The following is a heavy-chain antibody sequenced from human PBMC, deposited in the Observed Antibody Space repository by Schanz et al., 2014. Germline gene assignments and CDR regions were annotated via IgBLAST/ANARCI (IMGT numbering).Heavy chain of an antibody. D-gene: IGHD2-2*01. V-gene: IGHV3-23*01. CDR2: LSGDGGTT. J-gene: IGHJ6*04. CDR3: ARDLSSLIQGDV. Sequence: EVQLLESGGGLVQPGESLRLSCAASGFSFSSYTMSWVRQAPGKGLQWVSSLSGDGGTTHYADSVKGRFTISRDSSKNTLYLQMNSLRAEDTAVYFCARDLSSLIQGDVWGKGTTVTVSS. CDR1: GFSFSSYT.